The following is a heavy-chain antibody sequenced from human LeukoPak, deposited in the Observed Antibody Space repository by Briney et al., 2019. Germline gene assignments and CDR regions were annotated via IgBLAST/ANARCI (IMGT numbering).Heavy chain of an antibody. CDR3: ARLPLSGCSGGSCYSSFDY. V-gene: IGHV4-59*08. D-gene: IGHD2-15*01. Sequence: SETLSLTCTVSGGSISNYYWSWIRQPPGEGLEWIGYIYYSGSTNYSPSLKSRVTISVDTAKNQFSLKLSSVTAADTAVYYCARLPLSGCSGGSCYSSFDYWGQGTLVTVSS. J-gene: IGHJ4*02. CDR1: GGSISNYY. CDR2: IYYSGST.